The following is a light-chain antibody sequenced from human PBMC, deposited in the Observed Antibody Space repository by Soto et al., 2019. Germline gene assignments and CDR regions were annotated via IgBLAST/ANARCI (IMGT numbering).Light chain of an antibody. Sequence: QSALTQPASVSGSPGQSITISCTGTSSDVGGYNYVSWYQQHPGKAPKLMIYDVSYRPSGVSDRFSGSKSGNTASLTISGFHSRDKADNYCDSYTGGTSYVFGPGPKFTAL. CDR3: DSYTGGTSYV. CDR2: DVS. V-gene: IGLV2-14*01. J-gene: IGLJ1*01. CDR1: SSDVGGYNY.